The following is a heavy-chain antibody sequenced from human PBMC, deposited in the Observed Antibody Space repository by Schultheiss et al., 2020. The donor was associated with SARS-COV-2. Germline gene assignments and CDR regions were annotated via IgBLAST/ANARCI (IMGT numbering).Heavy chain of an antibody. CDR1: GGSFSGYY. Sequence: SETLSLTCAVYGGSFSGYYWSWIRQPPGKGLEWIGEINHSGSTNYNPSLKSRVTISVDTSKNQFSLKLSSVTAADTAVYYCAKSLGSGYYLGESWGQGTLVTVSS. CDR2: INHSGST. V-gene: IGHV4-34*01. CDR3: AKSLGSGYYLGES. J-gene: IGHJ4*02. D-gene: IGHD3-22*01.